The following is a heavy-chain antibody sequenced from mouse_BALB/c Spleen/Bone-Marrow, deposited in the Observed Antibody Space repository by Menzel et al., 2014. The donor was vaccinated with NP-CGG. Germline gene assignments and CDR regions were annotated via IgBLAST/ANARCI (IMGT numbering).Heavy chain of an antibody. CDR2: INPSNGRT. V-gene: IGHV1S81*02. CDR1: GYSFTTYW. J-gene: IGHJ3*01. CDR3: ARYDGPAWFAY. Sequence: VHLVESGAELVKPGASVRLSCKASGYSFTTYWIHWVKQRPGQGLEWIGEINPSNGRTNYNEKFKSKATLTVDKSSSTAYMQLSNLTSEDSAVYYCARYDGPAWFAYWGQGTLVTVSA. D-gene: IGHD2-3*01.